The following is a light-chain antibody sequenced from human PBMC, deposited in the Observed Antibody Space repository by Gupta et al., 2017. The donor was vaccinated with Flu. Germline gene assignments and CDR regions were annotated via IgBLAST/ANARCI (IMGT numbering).Light chain of an antibody. CDR2: ANN. J-gene: IGLJ2*01. CDR3: STWDNSLNGVV. V-gene: IGLV1-44*01. Sequence: QSAPTQPPSSSGAPAPRVTIACSGGSSNIGSNTVNWYQHVPGTAPKFLIYANNERPSGVPDRFYGSKSGTSASLAISGPQSEDEAHYYCSTWDNSLNGVVFGGGTKLTVL. CDR1: SSNIGSNT.